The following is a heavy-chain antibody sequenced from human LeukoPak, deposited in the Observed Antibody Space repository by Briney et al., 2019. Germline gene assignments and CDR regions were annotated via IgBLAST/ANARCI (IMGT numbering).Heavy chain of an antibody. V-gene: IGHV4-39*07. Sequence: SETLSLTCTVSGGSISSGSYYWGWIRQPPGKGLEWIGSIYYTGSTYYNPSLRGRLTISVDTSKSQFSLKLSSVTAADTAVYYCARARHITNYFYYMDVWGKGTTVTVSS. CDR2: IYYTGST. CDR1: GGSISSGSYY. CDR3: ARARHITNYFYYMDV. J-gene: IGHJ6*03. D-gene: IGHD3-10*01.